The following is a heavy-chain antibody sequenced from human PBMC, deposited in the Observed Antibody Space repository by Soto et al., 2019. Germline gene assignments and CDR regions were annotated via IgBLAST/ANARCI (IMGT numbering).Heavy chain of an antibody. Sequence: EVQLLESGGGLVQPGGSLSLSCAASAFTFNNYAMSWVRQAPGKGLEWVSGIGGSGRTTYYADSVKGRFTISRDNSNNTLFLQVNSLRAEDTAVYYCAKSRYSDSSGDFYDSWGQGTLVTVSS. CDR2: IGGSGRTT. V-gene: IGHV3-23*01. CDR3: AKSRYSDSSGDFYDS. D-gene: IGHD3-22*01. CDR1: AFTFNNYA. J-gene: IGHJ5*01.